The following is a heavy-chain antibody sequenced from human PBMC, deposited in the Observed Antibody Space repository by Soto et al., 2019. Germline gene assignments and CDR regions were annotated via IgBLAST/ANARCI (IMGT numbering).Heavy chain of an antibody. Sequence: ASVKVSCKASGYTFTGYYMHWVRQAPGQGLEWMGWINPNSGGTNYAQKFQGWVTMTRDTSISTAYMELSRLRSDDTAVYYWARTAYSSSWYNDAFDIWGQGTMVTVSS. CDR2: INPNSGGT. J-gene: IGHJ3*02. CDR1: GYTFTGYY. CDR3: ARTAYSSSWYNDAFDI. V-gene: IGHV1-2*04. D-gene: IGHD6-13*01.